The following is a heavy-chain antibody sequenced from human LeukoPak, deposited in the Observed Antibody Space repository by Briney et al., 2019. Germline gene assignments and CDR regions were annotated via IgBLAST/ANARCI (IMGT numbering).Heavy chain of an antibody. Sequence: GGSPRLSCSASGFTFSSYAMHWVRQAPGKGLEYVSAISSNGGSTYYADSVKGRFTISRDNSKNTLYLQMNSLRAEDTAVYYCASEMNDFWSGYYTRTYGMDVWGQGTTVTVSS. CDR3: ASEMNDFWSGYYTRTYGMDV. CDR2: ISSNGGST. V-gene: IGHV3-64*04. D-gene: IGHD3-3*01. J-gene: IGHJ6*02. CDR1: GFTFSSYA.